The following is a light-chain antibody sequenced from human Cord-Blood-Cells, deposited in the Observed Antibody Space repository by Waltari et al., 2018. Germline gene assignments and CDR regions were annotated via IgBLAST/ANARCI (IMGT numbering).Light chain of an antibody. J-gene: IGKJ4*01. CDR3: QKYNSAS. Sequence: DIQLTQSPSSLSASVGDRVTITCRASQGIRNYLAWYQQKPGKVPKLLIYAASTLQSGGPSRFSGSGSGTEFTLTSSSLQPEDVATYYCQKYNSASFGGGTKVEIK. CDR2: AAS. V-gene: IGKV1-27*01. CDR1: QGIRNY.